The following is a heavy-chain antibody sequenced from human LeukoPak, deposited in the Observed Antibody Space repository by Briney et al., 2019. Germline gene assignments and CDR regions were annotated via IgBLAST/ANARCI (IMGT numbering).Heavy chain of an antibody. Sequence: PGGSLRLSCAASGFTFSRDAMSRVARAPGQERGGSSAISRSGGSTYYENSVKGRYTISRDNSKNTLYLQMNSLRAEDTAVYYCAKSEVGYPALWDYWGQGTLVTVSS. CDR2: ISRSGGST. CDR3: AKSEVGYPALWDY. CDR1: GFTFSRDA. V-gene: IGHV3-23*01. J-gene: IGHJ4*02. D-gene: IGHD5-12*01.